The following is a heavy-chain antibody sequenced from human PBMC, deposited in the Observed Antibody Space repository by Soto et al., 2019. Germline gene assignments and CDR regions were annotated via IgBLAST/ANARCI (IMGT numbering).Heavy chain of an antibody. D-gene: IGHD3-10*01. CDR3: ARTSWVYGSGSYYLNWFDP. V-gene: IGHV4-59*01. J-gene: IGHJ5*02. CDR2: IYYSGST. Sequence: SETLSLTCTVSGGSISSYYWIWIRQPPGKGLEWIGYIYYSGSTNYNPSLKSRVTISVDTSKNQFSLKLSSVTAADTAVYYCARTSWVYGSGSYYLNWFDPWGQGTLVTVS. CDR1: GGSISSYY.